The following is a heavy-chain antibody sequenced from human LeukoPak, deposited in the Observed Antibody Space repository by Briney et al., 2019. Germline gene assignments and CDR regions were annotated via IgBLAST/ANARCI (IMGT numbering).Heavy chain of an antibody. V-gene: IGHV3-53*05. CDR3: AKDVSSSSFYYYYGMDV. Sequence: GGSLRLSCAASGLTVSSNYMSWVRQAPGKGLEWVSVIYSGGSTYYADSVKGRFTISRDNAKNSLYLQMNSLRVEDTALYYCAKDVSSSSFYYYYGMDVWGQGTTVTVSS. D-gene: IGHD6-6*01. J-gene: IGHJ6*02. CDR2: IYSGGST. CDR1: GLTVSSNY.